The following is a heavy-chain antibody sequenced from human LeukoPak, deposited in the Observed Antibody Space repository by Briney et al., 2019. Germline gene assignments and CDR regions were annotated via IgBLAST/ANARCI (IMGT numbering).Heavy chain of an antibody. J-gene: IGHJ4*02. Sequence: GGSLRFSCAASGFTLSSNWMHWVRQAPGKGLVWVSRINNDGSSTSYADSVKGRFTISRDNAKDTLFLQMNSLRAEDTAVYYCVKYSSGWNWGQGTLVTVSS. V-gene: IGHV3-74*01. CDR2: INNDGSST. CDR3: VKYSSGWN. CDR1: GFTLSSNW. D-gene: IGHD6-19*01.